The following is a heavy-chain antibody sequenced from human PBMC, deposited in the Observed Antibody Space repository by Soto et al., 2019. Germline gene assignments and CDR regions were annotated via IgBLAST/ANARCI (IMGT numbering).Heavy chain of an antibody. CDR3: ARDLSPDY. CDR2: ISYDGSNK. CDR1: GFTFSSYA. J-gene: IGHJ4*02. Sequence: QVQLVESGGGVVQPGRSLRLSCAASGFTFSSYAMHWVRQAPGKGLEWVAVISYDGSNKYYADSVKGRFTISRDNSKNTLYLQMNSLGAEDTAVYYCARDLSPDYWGQGTLVTVSS. V-gene: IGHV3-30-3*01.